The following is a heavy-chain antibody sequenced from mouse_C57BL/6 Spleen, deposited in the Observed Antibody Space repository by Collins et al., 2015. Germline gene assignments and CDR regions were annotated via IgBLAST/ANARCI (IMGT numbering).Heavy chain of an antibody. V-gene: IGHV2-9*02. CDR1: GFSLTSYG. Sequence: QVQLKESGPGLVAPSQSLSITCTVSGFSLTSYGVHWVRQPPGKGLEWLGVIWAGGSTNYSSALMSRLSISKDNSKSQVFLKMNSLQTDDTAMYYCARDGYYVFDYWGQGTTLTVSS. J-gene: IGHJ2*01. CDR2: IWAGGST. D-gene: IGHD2-3*01. CDR3: ARDGYYVFDY.